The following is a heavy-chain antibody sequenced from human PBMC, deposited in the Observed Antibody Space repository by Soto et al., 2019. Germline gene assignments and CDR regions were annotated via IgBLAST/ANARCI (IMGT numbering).Heavy chain of an antibody. V-gene: IGHV3-23*01. Sequence: GGSLRLSCGASGFTFSSYAMSWVRQAPGKGLDWVSVISGSGGITYSADSVKGRFTISRDNAKNSLYLQMNSLRAEDTAVYYCARERTIFGVVYFDYWGQGTLVTVSS. CDR2: ISGSGGIT. CDR1: GFTFSSYA. D-gene: IGHD3-3*01. CDR3: ARERTIFGVVYFDY. J-gene: IGHJ4*02.